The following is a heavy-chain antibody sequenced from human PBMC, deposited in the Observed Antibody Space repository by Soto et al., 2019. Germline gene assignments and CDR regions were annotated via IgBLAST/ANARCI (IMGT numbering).Heavy chain of an antibody. J-gene: IGHJ3*02. CDR1: GGSISSYY. Sequence: SETLSLTCPVSGGSISSYYWSWIRQPPGKGLEWIGYIYYSGSTNYNPSLKSRVTISVDTSKNQFSLKLSSVTAADTAVYYCARVRGYYYDSSAYYAKTFDIWGQGTMVTVSS. CDR2: IYYSGST. V-gene: IGHV4-59*01. CDR3: ARVRGYYYDSSAYYAKTFDI. D-gene: IGHD3-22*01.